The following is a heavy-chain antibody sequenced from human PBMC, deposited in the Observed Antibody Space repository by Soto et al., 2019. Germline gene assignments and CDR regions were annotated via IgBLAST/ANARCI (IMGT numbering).Heavy chain of an antibody. V-gene: IGHV4-59*01. CDR3: ARAGGIYYDSSGFLHY. J-gene: IGHJ4*02. Sequence: SETLSLTCTVSGGSITDYYWSWIRQSPGKGLDWIGYIYYTGTTKYNPSLKSQVTISVDTSKNLFSLQLSSVTAAVTALYYCARAGGIYYDSSGFLHYWGQGALVTVS. D-gene: IGHD3-22*01. CDR2: IYYTGTT. CDR1: GGSITDYY.